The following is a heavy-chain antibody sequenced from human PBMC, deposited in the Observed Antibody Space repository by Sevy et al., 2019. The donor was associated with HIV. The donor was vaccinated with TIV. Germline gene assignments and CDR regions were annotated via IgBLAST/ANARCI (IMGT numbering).Heavy chain of an antibody. Sequence: GGSLRLSCTASGFTFSSYAMYWVRQAPGKGLEWVAVISYEGNNKDYADSVKGRFTISRDNSKNTLFLQMNSLRAEDTAVYYCASHYYDGTGYYYPLEYWGQGTLVTVSS. CDR3: ASHYYDGTGYYYPLEY. D-gene: IGHD3-22*01. J-gene: IGHJ4*02. CDR2: ISYEGNNK. V-gene: IGHV3-30*04. CDR1: GFTFSSYA.